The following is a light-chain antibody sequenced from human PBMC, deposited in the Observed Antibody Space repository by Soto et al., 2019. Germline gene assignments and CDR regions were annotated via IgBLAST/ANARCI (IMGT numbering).Light chain of an antibody. CDR1: TGAVTSGHY. CDR3: LLSYSGDWV. V-gene: IGLV7-46*01. J-gene: IGLJ3*02. Sequence: QAVVTQEPSLTVSPGGTVTLTCGSSTGAVTSGHYPYWFQQKPGQAPRILIYDASNKHSWTPARFSGSLLGGKAALTLSGAQPEDEAEYYCLLSYSGDWVFGGGTKLTVL. CDR2: DAS.